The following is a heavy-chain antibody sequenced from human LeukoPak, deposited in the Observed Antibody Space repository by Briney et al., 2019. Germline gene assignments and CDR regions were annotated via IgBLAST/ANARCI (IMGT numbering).Heavy chain of an antibody. CDR3: ARDVRIAVAGTFLDY. V-gene: IGHV1-69*04. J-gene: IGHJ4*02. CDR2: IIPILGIA. Sequence: SVKVSCKASGGTFSSYAISWVRQAPGQGLEWMGRIIPILGIANYAQKFQGRVTITADKSTSTAYMELSSLISEDTAVYYCARDVRIAVAGTFLDYWGQGTLVTVSS. CDR1: GGTFSSYA. D-gene: IGHD6-19*01.